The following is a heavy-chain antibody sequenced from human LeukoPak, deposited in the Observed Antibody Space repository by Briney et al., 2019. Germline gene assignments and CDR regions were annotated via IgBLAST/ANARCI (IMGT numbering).Heavy chain of an antibody. J-gene: IGHJ6*03. CDR1: GDNFGIDG. V-gene: IGHV1-18*01. CDR3: ATARYIWTGPIYHYYMDV. CDR2: VSASSGNM. D-gene: IGHD3-9*01. Sequence: GASVKVSCKASGDNFGIDGISWLRQAPGQGLEWMGWVSASSGNMNFAQNFQGRLTMTTDTSTNTAFMELRSLRSDDTAMYYCATARYIWTGPIYHYYMDVWGKGATVIVSS.